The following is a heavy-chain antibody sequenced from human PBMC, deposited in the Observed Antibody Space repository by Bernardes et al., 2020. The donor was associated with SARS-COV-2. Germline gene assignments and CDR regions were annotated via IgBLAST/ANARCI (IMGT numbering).Heavy chain of an antibody. CDR3: AKDQGGSDSWYYYGMDV. D-gene: IGHD1-26*01. J-gene: IGHJ6*02. V-gene: IGHV3-30*18. CDR1: GFTFSSYG. CDR2: ISYDGSNK. Sequence: SLRLSCAAPGFTFSSYGMHWVRQAPGKGLEWVAVISYDGSNKYYADSVKGRSTISRDNFKNTLYLQMNSLRAVDTAVYYRAKDQGGSDSWYYYGMDVWGQGTTVTVSS.